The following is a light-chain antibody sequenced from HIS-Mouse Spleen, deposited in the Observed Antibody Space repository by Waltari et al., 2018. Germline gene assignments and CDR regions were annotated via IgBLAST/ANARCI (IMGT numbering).Light chain of an antibody. CDR3: QQYYSTPYT. CDR2: WAS. CDR1: QSVLYSSNNKNY. Sequence: DIVMTQSPDSLPVPLGERATINRKSSQSVLYSSNNKNYLAWYQQKPGQPPKLLIYWASTRESGVPDRFSGSGSGTDFTLTISSLQAEDVAVYYCQQYYSTPYTFGQGTKLEIK. J-gene: IGKJ2*01. V-gene: IGKV4-1*01.